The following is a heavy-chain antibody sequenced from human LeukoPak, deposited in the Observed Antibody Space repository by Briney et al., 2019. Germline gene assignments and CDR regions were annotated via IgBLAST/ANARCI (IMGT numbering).Heavy chain of an antibody. V-gene: IGHV3-23*01. D-gene: IGHD1-26*01. CDR1: GFTFSSIA. CDR3: AKDLGRYRNNFFDY. Sequence: GGSLRLSCAASGFTFSSIAMSWVRQAPDKGLEWVSTISGSGGGTFYAASVKSRFTISRDDSKNTRYLQMNSLRADDTAVYYCAKDLGRYRNNFFDYWGQGNLVTVSS. CDR2: ISGSGGGT. J-gene: IGHJ4*02.